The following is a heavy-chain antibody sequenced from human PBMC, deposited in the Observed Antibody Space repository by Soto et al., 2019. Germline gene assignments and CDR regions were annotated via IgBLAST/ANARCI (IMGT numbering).Heavy chain of an antibody. CDR1: GFTVRSNY. V-gene: IGHV3-53*01. Sequence: EVQLVESGGGLIQPGESLRLSCAVSGFTVRSNYMSWVSQAPGKGLEWVSLINSDGGTYYADSVKGRFSISSDNSKNTLYLQMNSLRVEDTAVYYCARDRYYDAGGYYYYYYGMDVWGQGTTVTVSS. CDR2: INSDGGT. D-gene: IGHD3-22*01. CDR3: ARDRYYDAGGYYYYYYGMDV. J-gene: IGHJ6*02.